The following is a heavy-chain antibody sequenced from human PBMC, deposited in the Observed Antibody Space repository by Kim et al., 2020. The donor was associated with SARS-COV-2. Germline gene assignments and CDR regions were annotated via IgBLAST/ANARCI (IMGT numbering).Heavy chain of an antibody. V-gene: IGHV1-8*01. CDR2: KT. D-gene: IGHD3-10*01. CDR3: ARGITQGVDF. J-gene: IGHJ4*02. Sequence: KTGYAQAFQGRVTMTGDTSIATAYMELSSLGSEDTAMYYCARGITQGVDFWGQGTLVTVSS.